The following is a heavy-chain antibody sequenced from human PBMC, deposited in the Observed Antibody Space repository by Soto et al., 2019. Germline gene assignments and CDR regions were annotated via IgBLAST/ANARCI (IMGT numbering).Heavy chain of an antibody. D-gene: IGHD3-22*01. Sequence: SVKVSCKASGGTFSSYAISWVRQAPGQGLEWMGGIIPIFGTANYAQKFQGRVTITADKSTSTAYMELSSLRSEDTAVYYCARTHDSSGPGAFDIWGQGTMVTVS. J-gene: IGHJ3*02. V-gene: IGHV1-69*06. CDR2: IIPIFGTA. CDR1: GGTFSSYA. CDR3: ARTHDSSGPGAFDI.